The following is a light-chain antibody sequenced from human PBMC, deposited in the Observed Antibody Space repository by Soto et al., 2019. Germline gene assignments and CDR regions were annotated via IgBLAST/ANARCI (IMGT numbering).Light chain of an antibody. J-gene: IGLJ2*01. V-gene: IGLV7-46*01. CDR3: LLSYNAARV. CDR2: DTS. Sequence: QAVVTQEPSLTVSPGGTVTLTCGSSTGAVTSNHHPYWFQQKAGQAPRTLIYDTSNKPSWTPARFSGSLLGDKAALTLSGAQPEAEAQYYCLLSYNAARVFGGGTKLTVL. CDR1: TGAVTSNHH.